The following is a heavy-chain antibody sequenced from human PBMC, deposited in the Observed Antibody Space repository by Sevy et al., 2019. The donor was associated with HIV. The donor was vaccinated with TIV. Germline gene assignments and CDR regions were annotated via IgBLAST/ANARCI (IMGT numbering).Heavy chain of an antibody. J-gene: IGHJ4*02. V-gene: IGHV1-18*01. CDR1: GYIFTSYG. D-gene: IGHD3-22*01. Sequence: ASVKVSCKASGYIFTSYGMSWVGQAPRQGLEWMGWINGHNGNTNYVQNLQGRVTMTTDTSTNTAYMELRSLRSDDTAVYYCARDGYDGSGYQRGLFDFWGQGTLVTVSS. CDR3: ARDGYDGSGYQRGLFDF. CDR2: INGHNGNT.